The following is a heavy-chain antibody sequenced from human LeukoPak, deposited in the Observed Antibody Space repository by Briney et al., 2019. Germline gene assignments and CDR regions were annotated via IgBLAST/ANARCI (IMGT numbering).Heavy chain of an antibody. CDR3: ARNRYYYYMDV. J-gene: IGHJ6*03. D-gene: IGHD1-14*01. CDR1: GGSFSGYY. V-gene: IGHV4-34*01. Sequence: PSETLSPTCAVYGGSFSGYYWSWIRQPPGKGLEWIGEINHSGSTNYNPSLKSRVTISVDTSKNQFSLKLSSVTAADTAVYYCARNRYYYYMDVWGKGTTVTVSS. CDR2: INHSGST.